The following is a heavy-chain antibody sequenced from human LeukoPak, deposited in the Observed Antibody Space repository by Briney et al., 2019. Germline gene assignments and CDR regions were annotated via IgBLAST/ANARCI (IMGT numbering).Heavy chain of an antibody. V-gene: IGHV4-34*01. J-gene: IGHJ4*02. D-gene: IGHD3-22*01. Sequence: SETLSLTCAVYGESFSGYYWSWIRHPPAKGLTWIGEINHSGIINYNPSLKSRVTISLDTSSRQFSLKLSSVTAADTAVYYCARGKYDSGGYYLDYWGQGTLVTVSS. CDR2: INHSGII. CDR3: ARGKYDSGGYYLDY. CDR1: GESFSGYY.